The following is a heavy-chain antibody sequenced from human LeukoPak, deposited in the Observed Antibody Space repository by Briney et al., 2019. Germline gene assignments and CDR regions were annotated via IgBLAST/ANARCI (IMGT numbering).Heavy chain of an antibody. J-gene: IGHJ5*02. V-gene: IGHV3-21*01. CDR1: GFTFSRYS. CDR2: ISSSSSYI. Sequence: GGSLRLSCAASGFTFSRYSMNWVRQPPGKGLEWVSYISSSSSYIYYADSVKGRFTISRDNAKNSLYLQMNSLRAEDTAVYYCAREGHLYSSSLPIWFDPWGQGTLVTVSS. D-gene: IGHD6-13*01. CDR3: AREGHLYSSSLPIWFDP.